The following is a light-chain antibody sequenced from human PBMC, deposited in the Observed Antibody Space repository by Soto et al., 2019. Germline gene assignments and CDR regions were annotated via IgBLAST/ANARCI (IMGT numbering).Light chain of an antibody. J-gene: IGKJ1*01. V-gene: IGKV2D-29*01. Sequence: DIVMTQTPLSLSVTPGQPASISCKSTQSLLQSDGKTYLYWHLQKPGQPPQLLIYELSNRFSGVXDXXSGSGSGTDFTLKISRVEAEDVGVYYCMQSVEFPWTFGQGTKVEIK. CDR2: ELS. CDR1: QSLLQSDGKTY. CDR3: MQSVEFPWT.